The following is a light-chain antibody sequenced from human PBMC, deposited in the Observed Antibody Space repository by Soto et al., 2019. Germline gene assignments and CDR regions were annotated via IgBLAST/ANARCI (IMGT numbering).Light chain of an antibody. J-gene: IGKJ3*01. CDR3: QQYGGSPFT. V-gene: IGKV3-20*01. Sequence: EVVLTQSPATLSLSPGDRATLSCRASQSVSVNSLAWYQQKGGQAPRLLIYAASTRATGVPDRFSGTGSGTDFALTISRLETDDSAVYYCQQYGGSPFTFGPGTKVDIK. CDR1: QSVSVNS. CDR2: AAS.